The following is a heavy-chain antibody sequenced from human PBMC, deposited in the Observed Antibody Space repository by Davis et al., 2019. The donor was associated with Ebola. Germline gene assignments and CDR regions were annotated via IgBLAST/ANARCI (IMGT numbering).Heavy chain of an antibody. CDR3: ARSSHCSSTSCFIYYYYGMDV. D-gene: IGHD2-2*01. V-gene: IGHV4-39*07. Sequence: MPGGSLRLSCTVSGGSISSGGYYWSWIRQPPGKGLEWIGEINHSGSTNYNPSLKSRVTISVDTSKNQFSLKLSSVTAADTAVYYCARSSHCSSTSCFIYYYYGMDVWGQGTTVTVSS. CDR2: INHSGST. J-gene: IGHJ6*02. CDR1: GGSISSGGYY.